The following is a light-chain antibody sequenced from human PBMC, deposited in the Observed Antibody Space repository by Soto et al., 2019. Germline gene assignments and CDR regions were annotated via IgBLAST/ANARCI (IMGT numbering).Light chain of an antibody. CDR2: DVS. Sequence: QSALTQPASVSGSPGQSITIPCTGTSSDVGGYNYVSWYQQHPGKAPKLMIYDVSNRPSGVSNRFSGSKSGNTASLTISGLQVEDEADYYCSSYTSSSTLVFGTGTKVTVL. CDR3: SSYTSSSTLV. V-gene: IGLV2-14*01. CDR1: SSDVGGYNY. J-gene: IGLJ1*01.